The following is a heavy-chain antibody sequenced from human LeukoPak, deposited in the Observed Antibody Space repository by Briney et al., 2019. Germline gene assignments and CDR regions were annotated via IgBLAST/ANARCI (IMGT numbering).Heavy chain of an antibody. J-gene: IGHJ5*02. CDR2: ISSDGVTK. CDR3: AKDRYSTHNWFDP. Sequence: GGSLRLSCAVSGFTLSGSALHWVRQAPGKGLEWVAVISSDGVTKLYRDSVKGRFTISRDNSKDTLYLQMNSLRTEDTAVYYCAKDRYSTHNWFDPWGQGTLVTVSS. V-gene: IGHV3-30-3*01. CDR1: GFTLSGSA. D-gene: IGHD5-12*01.